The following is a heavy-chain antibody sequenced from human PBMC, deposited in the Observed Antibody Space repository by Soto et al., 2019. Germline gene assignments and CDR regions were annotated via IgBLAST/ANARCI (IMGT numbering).Heavy chain of an antibody. D-gene: IGHD4-17*01. CDR1: GITFSSYG. CDR3: VSPYGDSALSYYGLEV. CDR2: ISYDGSNK. J-gene: IGHJ6*02. V-gene: IGHV3-30*03. Sequence: EGSLRLSCAASGITFSSYGMHWVRQAPGKGLGCVAVISYDGSNKYYADSVKGRFTISRDNSKNTLYLQMDSLRPEAIAVYYCVSPYGDSALSYYGLEVWGQGPTVTLSS.